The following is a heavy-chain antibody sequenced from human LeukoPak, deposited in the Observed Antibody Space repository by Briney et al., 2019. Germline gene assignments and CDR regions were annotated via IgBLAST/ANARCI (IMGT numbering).Heavy chain of an antibody. J-gene: IGHJ4*01. CDR3: ARLQVHDYGGKTESFDY. CDR1: GYSFTSYW. Sequence: GESLKISCKGSGYSFTSYWIGWVRQMPGKGLEWMGIIHPGDSDTRYSPSFQGQVTISADKSISTAYLQWSSLKASDTAMYYCARLQVHDYGGKTESFDYWGQGTLVTVSS. D-gene: IGHD4-23*01. V-gene: IGHV5-51*01. CDR2: IHPGDSDT.